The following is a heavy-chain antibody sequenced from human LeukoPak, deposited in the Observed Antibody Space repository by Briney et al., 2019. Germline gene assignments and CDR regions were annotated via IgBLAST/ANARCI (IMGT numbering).Heavy chain of an antibody. D-gene: IGHD1-26*01. CDR1: GYTFTGYY. Sequence: ASVKVSCKASGYTFTGYYMHWVRQAPGQGLEWMGWINPNSGGTNYAQKFQGRVTMTRDTSISTAYMELSRLRSDDTAVYYCARGSYRYYYYYYMDVWGKGTTVTVSS. CDR2: INPNSGGT. CDR3: ARGSYRYYYYYYMDV. J-gene: IGHJ6*03. V-gene: IGHV1-2*02.